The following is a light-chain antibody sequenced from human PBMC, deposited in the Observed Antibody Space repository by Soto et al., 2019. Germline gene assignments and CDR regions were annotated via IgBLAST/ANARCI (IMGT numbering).Light chain of an antibody. Sequence: QSVLTQPPSVSGSPGQSVTISCTGTSSDVGGYNRVSWYQQPPGKAPKLLIYDVSNRPSGGSTRFSGSKSGNTASLTISGLQAEDEADYYCTSYATGSAYVFGPGTKATV. V-gene: IGLV2-18*02. J-gene: IGLJ1*01. CDR1: SSDVGGYNR. CDR3: TSYATGSAYV. CDR2: DVS.